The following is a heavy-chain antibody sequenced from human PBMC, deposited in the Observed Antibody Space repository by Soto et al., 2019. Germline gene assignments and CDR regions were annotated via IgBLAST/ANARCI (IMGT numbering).Heavy chain of an antibody. D-gene: IGHD1-26*01. CDR2: ISGDGNEK. J-gene: IGHJ4*02. V-gene: IGHV3-30*18. CDR1: GFIFRNFG. CDR3: VKGASTAHQPLDS. Sequence: QVQLVESGGGVVQPGRSLRLSCAASGFIFRNFGMHWVRRAPGKGLEWVATISGDGNEKYYPDSMQGRFTISRDNFTNTLYLQLNSLRPEDTAVYLSVKGASTAHQPLDSWGQGVLVTVSS.